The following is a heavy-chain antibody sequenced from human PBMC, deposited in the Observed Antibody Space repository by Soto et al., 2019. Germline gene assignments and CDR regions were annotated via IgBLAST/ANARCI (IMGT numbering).Heavy chain of an antibody. D-gene: IGHD2-2*01. Sequence: QVELVQSGGEIRKPGATVTVSCKTAGYTFSRFGITWLRQAPGQGLEWMGWISPYSGNTKYAQKCQGRVTITSDKSTNTVYMDLRGLRADDTATYYCAKTHTSESGRCDPWGQGTLVTVSS. CDR3: AKTHTSESGRCDP. J-gene: IGHJ5*02. CDR2: ISPYSGNT. V-gene: IGHV1-18*04. CDR1: GYTFSRFG.